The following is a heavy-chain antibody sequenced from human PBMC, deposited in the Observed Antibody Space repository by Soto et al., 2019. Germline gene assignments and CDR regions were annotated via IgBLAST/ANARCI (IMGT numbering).Heavy chain of an antibody. CDR1: GFTFSSYG. CDR3: ARDLRGDFEYFQH. V-gene: IGHV3-30*03. D-gene: IGHD2-21*02. CDR2: ISYDGSNK. Sequence: QVQLVESGGGVVQPGRSLRLSCAASGFTFSSYGMHWVRQAPGKGLEWVAVISYDGSNKYYADSVKGRFTISRDNSKNTLYLQVNSLRAEDTAVYYCARDLRGDFEYFQHWGQGTLVTVCS. J-gene: IGHJ1*01.